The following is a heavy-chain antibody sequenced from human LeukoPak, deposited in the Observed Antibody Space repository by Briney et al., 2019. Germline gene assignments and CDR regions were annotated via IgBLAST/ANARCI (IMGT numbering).Heavy chain of an antibody. CDR1: GFTFDNYG. CDR2: INSDGINT. CDR3: ARDLGQYYDTSDNWFDP. Sequence: PGGSLRLSCAASGFTFDNYGINWVRHAPGKGLVWVSRINSDGINTNYADSVKGRFTISRDNAKNTLNLQMNSLRAEDTAVDYCARDLGQYYDTSDNWFDPWGQGTLVTVSS. V-gene: IGHV3-74*01. J-gene: IGHJ5*02. D-gene: IGHD3-22*01.